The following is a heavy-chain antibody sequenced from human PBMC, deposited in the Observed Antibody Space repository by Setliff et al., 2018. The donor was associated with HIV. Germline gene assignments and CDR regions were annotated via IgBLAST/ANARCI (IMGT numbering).Heavy chain of an antibody. J-gene: IGHJ4*02. V-gene: IGHV3-30*04. CDR2: ISDDGSGE. Sequence: GGSLRLSCAASGFGFSSHAMHWVRQAPGKGLEWVSIISDDGSGEYYADPVQGRFTISRDNSKTTLYLQMSSLRAEDTALYYCARDPNRRLRLGYSFGPDYWGQGTLVTVSS. CDR3: ARDPNRRLRLGYSFGPDY. CDR1: GFGFSSHA. D-gene: IGHD5-18*01.